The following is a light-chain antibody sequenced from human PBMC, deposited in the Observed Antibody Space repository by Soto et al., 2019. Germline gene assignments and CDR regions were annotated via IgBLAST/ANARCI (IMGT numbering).Light chain of an antibody. J-gene: IGLJ1*01. Sequence: SYELTQPPSVSVAPGQTARITCGGNNIESKSVHWYRQRPGQAPVLVLYDDGNRPSGIPERLSGSNSGSTATLTISSVEASDEADYFCQVWDIRSDQYLFGPGNK. V-gene: IGLV3-21*02. CDR2: DDG. CDR1: NIESKS. CDR3: QVWDIRSDQYL.